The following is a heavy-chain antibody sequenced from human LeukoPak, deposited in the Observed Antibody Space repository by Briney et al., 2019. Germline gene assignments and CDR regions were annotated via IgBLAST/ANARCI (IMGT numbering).Heavy chain of an antibody. Sequence: GGSLRLSCAASGLTFSSYCLSWVRQAPGKGLEWVSAICDSASSTYYADSVRGRFTISRDNSKNTLYLQMNSLRAEDTAIYYCAKHQVRSYDYWGHGTLVTVSS. CDR3: AKHQVRSYDY. D-gene: IGHD3-10*01. CDR2: ICDSASST. V-gene: IGHV3-23*01. CDR1: GLTFSSYC. J-gene: IGHJ4*01.